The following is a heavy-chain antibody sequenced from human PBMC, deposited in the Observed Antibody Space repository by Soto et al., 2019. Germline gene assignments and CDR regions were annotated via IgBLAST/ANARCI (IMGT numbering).Heavy chain of an antibody. CDR3: ARGETKYCGGDCYSHFDF. J-gene: IGHJ4*02. CDR1: GFTFSSYN. V-gene: IGHV3-21*01. D-gene: IGHD2-21*02. Sequence: GGSLRLSCAASGFTFSSYNMNWVRQAPGKGLEWVSSISSSSSYIYYADSVKGRFTISGDTAKNSLYLQMNSLRAEDTAVYYCARGETKYCGGDCYSHFDFWGQGTLVTVSS. CDR2: ISSSSSYI.